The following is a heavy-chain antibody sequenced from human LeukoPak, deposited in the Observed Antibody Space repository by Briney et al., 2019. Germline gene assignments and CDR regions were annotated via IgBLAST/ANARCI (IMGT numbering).Heavy chain of an antibody. Sequence: PGGSLRLSCAASGFTFSSYAMSWVRQAPGKGLEWVSAISGSGGSTYYADSVKGRFTISRDNSKNTLYPQMNSLRAEVTAVYYCAKDRYYDSSGYYSYWGQGTLVTVSS. V-gene: IGHV3-23*01. J-gene: IGHJ4*02. CDR3: AKDRYYDSSGYYSY. CDR2: ISGSGGST. D-gene: IGHD3-22*01. CDR1: GFTFSSYA.